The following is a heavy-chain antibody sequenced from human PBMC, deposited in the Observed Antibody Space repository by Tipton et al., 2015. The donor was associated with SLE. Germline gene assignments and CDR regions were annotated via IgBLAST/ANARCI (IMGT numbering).Heavy chain of an antibody. Sequence: SLRLSCTASGFTFGDYAMSWVRQAPGKGLEWVGFIRSKAYGGTTEYAASVKGRFTISRDDSKSIAYLQMNSLKTEDTAVYYCTRTYYYAAGWGQGTLVTVSS. J-gene: IGHJ4*02. CDR3: TRTYYYAAG. D-gene: IGHD3-10*01. CDR2: IRSKAYGGTT. V-gene: IGHV3-49*04. CDR1: GFTFGDYA.